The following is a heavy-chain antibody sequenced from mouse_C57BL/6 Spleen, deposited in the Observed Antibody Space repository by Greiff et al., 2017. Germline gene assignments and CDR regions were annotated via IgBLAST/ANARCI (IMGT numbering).Heavy chain of an antibody. Sequence: EVQLVESGGGLVKPGGSLKLSCAASGFTFSDYGMHWVHQAPEKGLEWVAYISSGSSTIYYADTVKGRFTISRDNAKNTLFLQMTSLRSEDTAMYYCARGDYYGSLYYAMDYWGQGTSVTVSS. V-gene: IGHV5-17*01. J-gene: IGHJ4*01. CDR1: GFTFSDYG. CDR2: ISSGSSTI. D-gene: IGHD1-1*01. CDR3: ARGDYYGSLYYAMDY.